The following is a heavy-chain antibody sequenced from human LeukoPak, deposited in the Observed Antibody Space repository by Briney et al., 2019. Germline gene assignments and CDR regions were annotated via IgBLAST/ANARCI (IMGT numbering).Heavy chain of an antibody. CDR2: IYTSGST. J-gene: IGHJ4*02. CDR3: ARGPGYSYTFDY. CDR1: GGSISSGSYY. D-gene: IGHD5-18*01. V-gene: IGHV4-61*02. Sequence: PSQTLSLTCTVSGGSISSGSYYWSWIRQPAGKGLEWIGRIYTSGSTNYNPSLKSRVTILVDTSKNQFSLKLSSVTAADTAVYYCARGPGYSYTFDYWGQGTLVTVSS.